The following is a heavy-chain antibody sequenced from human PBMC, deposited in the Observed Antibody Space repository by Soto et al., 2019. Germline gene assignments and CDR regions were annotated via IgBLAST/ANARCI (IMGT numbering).Heavy chain of an antibody. V-gene: IGHV3-30-3*01. J-gene: IGHJ6*02. CDR2: ISYDGSNK. D-gene: IGHD3-3*01. CDR1: GFTFSDYY. CDR3: ASPNTYDFWSGYPYYYYGMDV. Sequence: QVQLVESGGGLVKPGGSLRLSCAASGFTFSDYYMSWIRQAPGRGLEWVAVISYDGSNKYYADSVKGRFTISRDNSKNTLYLQMNSLRAEDTAVYYCASPNTYDFWSGYPYYYYGMDVWGQGTTVTVSS.